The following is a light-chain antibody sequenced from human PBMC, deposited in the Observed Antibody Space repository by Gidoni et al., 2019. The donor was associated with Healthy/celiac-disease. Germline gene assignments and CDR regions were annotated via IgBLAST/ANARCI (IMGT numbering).Light chain of an antibody. CDR3: QQSYSTPYT. J-gene: IGKJ2*01. CDR2: AAS. V-gene: IGKV1-39*01. Sequence: DIQMTQSPSSLSASVGDRVTITCRASQSISSSLNWYQQKPGKAPKLLIYAASSLQSGVPSRFSGSGSGTDFTLTISSLQPEDFATYYCQQSYSTPYTFXRXTKLEIK. CDR1: QSISSS.